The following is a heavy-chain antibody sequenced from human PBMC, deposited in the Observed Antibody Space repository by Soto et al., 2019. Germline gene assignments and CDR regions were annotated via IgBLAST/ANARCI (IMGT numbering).Heavy chain of an antibody. Sequence: EGSLRLSCAASGFTFSSYAMSWVRQAPGKGLEWVSAISGSGGSTYYADSVKGRFTISRDNSKNTLYLQMNSLRAEDTAVYYCAKPTYYYDSSGLNYFDYWGQGTLVTVSS. CDR1: GFTFSSYA. D-gene: IGHD3-22*01. CDR2: ISGSGGST. V-gene: IGHV3-23*01. J-gene: IGHJ4*02. CDR3: AKPTYYYDSSGLNYFDY.